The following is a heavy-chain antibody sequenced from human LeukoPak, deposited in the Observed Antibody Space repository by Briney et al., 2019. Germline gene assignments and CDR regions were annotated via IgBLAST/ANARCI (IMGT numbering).Heavy chain of an antibody. D-gene: IGHD2-21*02. CDR2: IYYSGST. CDR3: ARVPNIVVVTAPRWFDP. J-gene: IGHJ5*02. Sequence: PSETLSLTCTVSGVSISSYYWSWIRQPPGKGLEWIGYIYYSGSTNYNPSLKSRVTISVDTSKNQFSLKLSSVTAADTAVYYCARVPNIVVVTAPRWFDPWGQGTLVTVSS. V-gene: IGHV4-59*12. CDR1: GVSISSYY.